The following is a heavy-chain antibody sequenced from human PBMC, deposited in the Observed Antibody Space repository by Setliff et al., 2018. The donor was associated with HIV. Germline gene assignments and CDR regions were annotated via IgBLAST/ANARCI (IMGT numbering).Heavy chain of an antibody. J-gene: IGHJ5*02. CDR2: IYYSGST. CDR3: ARGFREYYDSSGYFLNWFDP. V-gene: IGHV4-59*01. CDR1: GGSITGYY. Sequence: SETLSLTCAVSGGSITGYYWSWIRQPPGKGLEWIGYIYYSGSTNYNPSLKSRVTISVDTSKTQFSLNLSSVTAADTAVYYCARGFREYYDSSGYFLNWFDPWGQGTLVTVSS. D-gene: IGHD3-22*01.